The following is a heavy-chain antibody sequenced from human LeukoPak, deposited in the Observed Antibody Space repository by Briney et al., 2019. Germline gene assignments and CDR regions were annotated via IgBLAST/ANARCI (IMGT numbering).Heavy chain of an antibody. Sequence: GASVKVSCKAFGYTFTSYAMNWVRQAPGQGLEWMGWINTNTGNPTYAQGFTGRFVFSLDTSVSTAYLQISSLKAEDTAVYYCVQDGAHGSYGLDGAFDIWGQGTMVTVSS. CDR3: VQDGAHGSYGLDGAFDI. CDR2: INTNTGNP. CDR1: GYTFTSYA. D-gene: IGHD3-16*01. V-gene: IGHV7-4-1*02. J-gene: IGHJ3*02.